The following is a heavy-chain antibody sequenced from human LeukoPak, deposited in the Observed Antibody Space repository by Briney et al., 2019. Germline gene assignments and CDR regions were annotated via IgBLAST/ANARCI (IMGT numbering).Heavy chain of an antibody. J-gene: IGHJ4*02. CDR2: INPNSGGT. CDR3: AGPKSNWNFFSGDY. D-gene: IGHD1-7*01. CDR1: GYTFTGYY. Sequence: ASVKVSCKASGYTFTGYYMHWVRQAPGQGLEWMGWINPNSGGTNYAQKFQGRVTMTRDTSISTAYMELSRLRSDDTAVYYCAGPKSNWNFFSGDYWGQGTLVTVSS. V-gene: IGHV1-2*02.